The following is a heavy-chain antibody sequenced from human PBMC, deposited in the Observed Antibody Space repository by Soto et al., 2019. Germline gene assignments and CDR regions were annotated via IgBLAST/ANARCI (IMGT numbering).Heavy chain of an antibody. CDR1: GFTFSSYS. CDR2: ISSSSSYI. CDR3: ARGRNRVDFWSGYYTRDDAFDI. V-gene: IGHV3-21*01. D-gene: IGHD3-3*01. J-gene: IGHJ3*02. Sequence: GGSLRLSCAASGFTFSSYSMNWVRQAPGKGLEWVSSISSSSSYIYYADSVKGRFTISRDNAKNSLYLQMNSLRAEDTAVYYCARGRNRVDFWSGYYTRDDAFDIWGQGTMVTVSS.